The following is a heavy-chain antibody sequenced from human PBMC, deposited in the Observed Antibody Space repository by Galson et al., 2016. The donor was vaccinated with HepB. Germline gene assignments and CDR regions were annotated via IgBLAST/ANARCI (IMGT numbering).Heavy chain of an antibody. CDR2: ISGSGRNT. CDR3: AKDRSGSYFFYCFDS. D-gene: IGHD1-26*01. Sequence: LRLSCAASKFTFSNYAMIWVRQAPGKGLEWVSAISGSGRNTYYTDSVKGRFTISRDNTKNILYLQMNSLRAEDSAIYYCAKDRSGSYFFYCFDSCGQGTLVTVSS. CDR1: KFTFSNYA. J-gene: IGHJ4*02. V-gene: IGHV3-23*01.